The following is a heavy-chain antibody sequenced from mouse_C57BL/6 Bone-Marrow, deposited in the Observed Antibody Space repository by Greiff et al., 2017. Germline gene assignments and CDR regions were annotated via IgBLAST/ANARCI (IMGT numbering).Heavy chain of an antibody. Sequence: QVQLKESGAELARPGASVKLSCKASGYTFTSYGISWVKQRTGQGLEWIGEIYPRSGNTYYNEKFKGKATLTADKSSSTAYMELRSLTSEDSAVYFCATCYYYGRFDYWGQGTTLTVSS. D-gene: IGHD1-1*01. CDR1: GYTFTSYG. CDR2: IYPRSGNT. V-gene: IGHV1-81*01. J-gene: IGHJ2*01. CDR3: ATCYYYGRFDY.